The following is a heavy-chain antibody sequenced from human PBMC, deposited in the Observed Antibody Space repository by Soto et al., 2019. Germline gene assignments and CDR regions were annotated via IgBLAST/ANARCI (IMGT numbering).Heavy chain of an antibody. CDR1: GFTFSSYG. Sequence: GGSLRLSCAASGFTFSSYGMHWVRQAPGKGLEWVAVISYDGSNKYYADSVKGRFTISRDNSKNTLYLRMNSLRAEDTAVYYCAKGGACSSTSCYSRKNYYGMDVWGQGTTVTVSS. D-gene: IGHD2-2*01. J-gene: IGHJ6*02. CDR2: ISYDGSNK. V-gene: IGHV3-30*18. CDR3: AKGGACSSTSCYSRKNYYGMDV.